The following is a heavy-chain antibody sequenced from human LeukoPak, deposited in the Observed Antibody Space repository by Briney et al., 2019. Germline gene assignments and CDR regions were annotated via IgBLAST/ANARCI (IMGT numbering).Heavy chain of an antibody. J-gene: IGHJ4*02. D-gene: IGHD3-16*02. V-gene: IGHV1-69*13. CDR3: ARSAYYDYVWGSYRY. CDR1: GGTFSSYA. Sequence: ASVKVSCKASGGTFSSYAISWVRQAPGQGLEWMGGIIPIFGTANYAQKFQGRVTITADESTSTAYMELSSLRSEDTAVYYCARSAYYDYVWGSYRYWGQGTLVTVSS. CDR2: IIPIFGTA.